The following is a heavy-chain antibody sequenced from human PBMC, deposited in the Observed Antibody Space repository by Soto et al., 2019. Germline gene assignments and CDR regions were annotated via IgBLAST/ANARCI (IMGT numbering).Heavy chain of an antibody. CDR3: ARGRYCNGGACYSYYMGV. CDR1: GGSFSGYY. CDR2: INHSGTT. Sequence: QVQLQQWGAGLLKPSETLSLTCAVYGGSFSGYYWSWIRQPPGKGLEWIGKINHSGTTNYNSPLKSRVTISVDTSETQFSLNLTSVTAADTAIYYCARGRYCNGGACYSYYMGVWGKGTTVTVSS. V-gene: IGHV4-34*01. D-gene: IGHD2-8*02. J-gene: IGHJ6*03.